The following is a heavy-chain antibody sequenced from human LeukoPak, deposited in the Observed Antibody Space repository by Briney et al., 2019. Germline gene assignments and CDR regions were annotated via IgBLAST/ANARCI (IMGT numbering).Heavy chain of an antibody. D-gene: IGHD2-2*01. CDR3: ARGPLSWDIVVVPAATFDY. CDR2: IIPIFGTA. V-gene: IGHV1-69*05. J-gene: IGHJ4*02. Sequence: GASVKVSCKASGGTFSSYAISWVRQAPGQGLEWMGGIIPIFGTANYAQKFQGRVTITTDESTSTAYMELSSLRSEDTAVYYCARGPLSWDIVVVPAATFDYWGQGTLVTVSS. CDR1: GGTFSSYA.